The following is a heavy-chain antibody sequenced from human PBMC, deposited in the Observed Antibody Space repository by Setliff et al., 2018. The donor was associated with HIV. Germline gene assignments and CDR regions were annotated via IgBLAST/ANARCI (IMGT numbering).Heavy chain of an antibody. Sequence: GGSLRLSCAASTFSVSEYAMSWVRQAPGKGLEWVSAIDSDGGSAYYADSVKGRFTISRDNSKNTLYLQMGSLRNEDMAVYFCARDRQPLSSSGWGSHMDVWGQGTTVTVSS. V-gene: IGHV3-64*02. D-gene: IGHD6-19*01. CDR1: TFSVSEYA. CDR3: ARDRQPLSSSGWGSHMDV. CDR2: IDSDGGSA. J-gene: IGHJ6*02.